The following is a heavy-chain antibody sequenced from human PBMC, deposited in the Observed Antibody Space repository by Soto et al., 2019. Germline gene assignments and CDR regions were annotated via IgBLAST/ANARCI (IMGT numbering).Heavy chain of an antibody. J-gene: IGHJ6*02. V-gene: IGHV3-30-3*01. D-gene: IGHD6-19*01. CDR2: ISYDGSNK. CDR3: ARDQWLAVAGTIYYYGMDV. CDR1: GFTFSSYA. Sequence: QVQLVESGGGVVQPGRSLRLSCAASGFTFSSYAMHWVRQAPGKGLEWVAVISYDGSNKYYADSVKGRFTISRDNSKNXRXXQRNSLRAEDTAVYYCARDQWLAVAGTIYYYGMDVWGQGTTVTVSS.